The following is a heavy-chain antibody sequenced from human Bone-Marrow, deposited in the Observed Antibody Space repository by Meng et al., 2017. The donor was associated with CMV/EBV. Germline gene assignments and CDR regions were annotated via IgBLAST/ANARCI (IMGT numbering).Heavy chain of an antibody. CDR1: GGSFSGYY. J-gene: IGHJ4*02. Sequence: SETLSLTCAVYGGSFSGYYWSWIRQPPEKGLEWIGEINHTGRTKYNPPLKSRVTISVDTSKNQFSLKLSSVTAADTAVYYCARVPRKDIVVFTDKGGFDYWGQGTLVTVSS. CDR3: ARVPRKDIVVFTDKGGFDY. CDR2: INHTGRT. V-gene: IGHV4-34*01. D-gene: IGHD2-2*01.